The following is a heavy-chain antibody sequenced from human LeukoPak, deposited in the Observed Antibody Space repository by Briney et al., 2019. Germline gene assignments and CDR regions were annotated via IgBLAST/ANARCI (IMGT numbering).Heavy chain of an antibody. J-gene: IGHJ4*02. Sequence: PGGSLRLSCAASGFTFSSYWMHWVRQAPGKGLVWVSLIKNEGSDTTYADSVKGRFTISRDNAKNTLYLQMNSLRAEDAAVYYCARGGSGSFDYWGQGSLVTVSS. D-gene: IGHD2-15*01. CDR3: ARGGSGSFDY. V-gene: IGHV3-74*01. CDR1: GFTFSSYW. CDR2: IKNEGSDT.